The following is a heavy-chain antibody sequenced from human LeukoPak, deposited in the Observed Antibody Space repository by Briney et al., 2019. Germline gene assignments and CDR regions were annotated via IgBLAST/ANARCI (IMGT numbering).Heavy chain of an antibody. V-gene: IGHV4-59*01. D-gene: IGHD5-12*01. CDR3: ARDLYDYDAFDI. CDR1: GGSISSYY. Sequence: SETLSLTCTVSGGSISSYYWSWIRQPPGKGLEWIGYIYYSGSTNYNPSLKSRVTISVDTSKNQFSLKLSSVTAAETAVYCCARDLYDYDAFDIWGQGTMVTVSS. J-gene: IGHJ3*02. CDR2: IYYSGST.